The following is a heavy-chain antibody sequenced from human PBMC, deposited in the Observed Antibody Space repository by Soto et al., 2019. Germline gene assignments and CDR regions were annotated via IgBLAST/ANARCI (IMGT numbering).Heavy chain of an antibody. Sequence: SGPTLVNPTQNLTLTCTFSGFSLSTSGVGVGWIRQPPGKALEWLALIYWDDDKRYSPSLKSRLTITKDTSKNQVVLTMTNMDPVDTATYYCAHADITIFGVVTRNWFAPWGQGTLVPGSS. CDR3: AHADITIFGVVTRNWFAP. CDR2: IYWDDDK. V-gene: IGHV2-5*02. D-gene: IGHD3-3*01. J-gene: IGHJ5*02. CDR1: GFSLSTSGVG.